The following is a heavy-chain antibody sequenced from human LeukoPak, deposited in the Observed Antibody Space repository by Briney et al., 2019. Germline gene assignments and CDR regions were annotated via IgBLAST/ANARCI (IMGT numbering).Heavy chain of an antibody. CDR3: ARDRGVWYFDL. Sequence: TASETLSLTCAVSGYSISSGYYWGWIWQPPGKGLEWIGSIYHSGSTYYNPSLKSRVTISVDTSKNQFSLKLSSVTAADTAVYYCARDRGVWYFDLWGRGTLVIVSS. CDR1: GYSISSGYY. V-gene: IGHV4-38-2*02. J-gene: IGHJ2*01. CDR2: IYHSGST. D-gene: IGHD3-10*01.